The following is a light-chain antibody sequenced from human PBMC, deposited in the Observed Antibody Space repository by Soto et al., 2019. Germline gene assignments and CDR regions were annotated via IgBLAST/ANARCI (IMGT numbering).Light chain of an antibody. CDR1: SSDVGGYNY. CDR2: DVT. V-gene: IGLV2-8*01. Sequence: QSALTQPPSASGSLGQSVTISCTGTSSDVGGYNYVSWHQQHPGKAPKLMIYDVTKRPSGVPDRFSGSKSGNTASLTVSGLQAEDDADYYCSSFAGGGNPVLFGGGTKLTVL. CDR3: SSFAGGGNPVL. J-gene: IGLJ2*01.